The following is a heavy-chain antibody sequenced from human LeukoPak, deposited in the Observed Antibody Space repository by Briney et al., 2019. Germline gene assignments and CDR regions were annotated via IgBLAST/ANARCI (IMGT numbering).Heavy chain of an antibody. CDR3: AGAPSGNYGYSYGMDV. Sequence: GGSLRLSCAASGFTFSDYSMNWVRQAPGKGLEWVSSITSRSTYMYYADSVKGRFTISRDNAKNSLYLQMNSLRAEDTALYYCAGAPSGNYGYSYGMDVWGQGTTVTVSS. J-gene: IGHJ6*02. V-gene: IGHV3-21*01. D-gene: IGHD1-26*01. CDR2: ITSRSTYM. CDR1: GFTFSDYS.